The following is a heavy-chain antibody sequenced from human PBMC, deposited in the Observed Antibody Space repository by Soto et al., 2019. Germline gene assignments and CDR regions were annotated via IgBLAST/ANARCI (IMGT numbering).Heavy chain of an antibody. CDR3: AKGLEPEKPYKWNAGKESCLMDV. V-gene: IGHV3-33*06. D-gene: IGHD1-20*01. CDR1: GFTFSDFTTYA. J-gene: IGHJ6*03. CDR2: VLLDGSNE. Sequence: GGSLRLSCAASGFTFSDFTTYAVHWVRQAPGQGLEWVAVVLLDGSNEYYTDSVKGRFTVARDLSKNTMSLQMNSLRAEDTAVYYCAKGLEPEKPYKWNAGKESCLMDVWGKGTTVTVSS.